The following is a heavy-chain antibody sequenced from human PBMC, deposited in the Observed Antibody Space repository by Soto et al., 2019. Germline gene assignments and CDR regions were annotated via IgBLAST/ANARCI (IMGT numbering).Heavy chain of an antibody. CDR2: IYYSGTS. CDR3: ARLHCDSPNCVPLDP. CDR1: GGSISDDTYY. Sequence: QLQLQESGPGLVKPSETLSFTCTVSGGSISDDTYYWGWIRQPPGKGLEWIGSIYYSGTSSYNPSIKSRVTISVDTSKQQLSLRLSSVTAAHTAVYYCARLHCDSPNCVPLDPWGDGTLIIVSS. D-gene: IGHD2-2*01. J-gene: IGHJ5*02. V-gene: IGHV4-39*01.